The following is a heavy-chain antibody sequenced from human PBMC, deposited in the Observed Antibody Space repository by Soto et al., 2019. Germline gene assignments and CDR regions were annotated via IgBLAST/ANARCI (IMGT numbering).Heavy chain of an antibody. J-gene: IGHJ5*02. CDR1: GFTFRSYA. D-gene: IGHD3-3*01. CDR2: ISYDGSNK. V-gene: IGHV3-30-3*01. CDR3: ARDPHSVRFLEWLKSENWFDP. Sequence: GVSLRLSCAASGFTFRSYAMHWVRQAPAKGLGRAAVISYDGSNKYYADSVKGRFTISRDNSKNTLYLQMNSLRAEDTAVYYCARDPHSVRFLEWLKSENWFDPWGQGTLVTVSS.